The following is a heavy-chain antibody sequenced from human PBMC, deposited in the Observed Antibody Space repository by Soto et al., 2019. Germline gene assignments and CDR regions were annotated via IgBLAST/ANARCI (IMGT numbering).Heavy chain of an antibody. Sequence: GGSLRLSCAPSGFTVSSNYMNWVRQAPGKGLEWVSVIYSGGSTYYAESVKGRFTISRDNSKNTPYLQMYSLRGEDTAVYYCAKDRLEYYYDSSGYTPADYWGQGTLVTVSS. CDR3: AKDRLEYYYDSSGYTPADY. D-gene: IGHD3-22*01. CDR2: IYSGGST. V-gene: IGHV3-53*01. CDR1: GFTVSSNY. J-gene: IGHJ4*02.